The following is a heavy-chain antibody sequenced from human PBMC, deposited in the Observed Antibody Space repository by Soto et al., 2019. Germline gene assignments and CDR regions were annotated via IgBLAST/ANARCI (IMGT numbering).Heavy chain of an antibody. J-gene: IGHJ4*02. Sequence: HPGGSLRLSCAASGFTFSSYWMSWVRQAPGKGLEWVANIKQDGSEKYYVDSVKGRFTISRDNSKNTVYLQMNSLRLEDTAVYYCARGPSYSDSYFDYWGQGTLVTVSS. D-gene: IGHD4-17*01. CDR3: ARGPSYSDSYFDY. CDR2: IKQDGSEK. V-gene: IGHV3-7*01. CDR1: GFTFSSYW.